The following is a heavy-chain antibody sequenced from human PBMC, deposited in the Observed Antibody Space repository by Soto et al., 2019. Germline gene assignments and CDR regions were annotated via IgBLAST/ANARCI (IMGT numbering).Heavy chain of an antibody. D-gene: IGHD7-27*01. J-gene: IGHJ3*02. CDR2: IKSKTDGGTT. Sequence: GGSLRLSCAASGFTFSNAWMSWVRQAPGKGLEWVGRIKSKTDGGTTDYAAPVKGRFTISRDDSKNTLYLQMNSLKTEYTAGYYCTTDLRGPCWGSDAFDIWGQGTMVTVSS. V-gene: IGHV3-15*01. CDR3: TTDLRGPCWGSDAFDI. CDR1: GFTFSNAW.